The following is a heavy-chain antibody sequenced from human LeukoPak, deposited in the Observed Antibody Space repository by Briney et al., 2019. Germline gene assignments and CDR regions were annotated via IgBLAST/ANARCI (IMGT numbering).Heavy chain of an antibody. J-gene: IGHJ4*02. CDR2: IYYTGST. CDR1: GGSISSYY. CDR3: ARLNNWGSEYYFDY. V-gene: IGHV4-59*08. D-gene: IGHD7-27*01. Sequence: SETLSLTCTLSGGSISSYYWSWIRQPPGKGLEWIGYIYYTGSTKYNPSLKSRVTISVDTSKNQFSVKLSSVTAADTSVYYCARLNNWGSEYYFDYWGQGTLVTVSS.